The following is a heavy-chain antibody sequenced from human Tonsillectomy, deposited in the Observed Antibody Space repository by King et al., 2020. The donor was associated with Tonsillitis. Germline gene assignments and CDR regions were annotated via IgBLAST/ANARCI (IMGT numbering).Heavy chain of an antibody. D-gene: IGHD1-1*01. CDR3: ARALKVELEPGPQTYGMDV. V-gene: IGHV3-21*01. CDR2: ISSSSSYI. Sequence: VQLVESGRGLVKPGGSLRLSCAASGVTLSTYSMNWVRQAPGKGLEWVSSISSSSSYISYADSVKGRFTISRDNAKNSLYLQMNSLRAEATAVYYCARALKVELEPGPQTYGMDVWGQGTTVTVSS. CDR1: GVTLSTYS. J-gene: IGHJ6*02.